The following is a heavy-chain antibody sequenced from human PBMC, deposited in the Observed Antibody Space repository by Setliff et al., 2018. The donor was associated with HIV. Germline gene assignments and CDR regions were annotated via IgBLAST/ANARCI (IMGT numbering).Heavy chain of an antibody. CDR1: GYTFSNYD. CDR3: AKAVRGYGSTYYNYYYMDV. Sequence: ASVKVSCKPSGYTFSNYDINWVRQAPGQGLEWMGIINPSGGSTSYAQKFQGRVTITADEPRSTVYLEVSNLRSEDTAVYYCAKAVRGYGSTYYNYYYMDVWGKGATVTVSS. CDR2: INPSGGST. D-gene: IGHD3-10*01. V-gene: IGHV1-46*01. J-gene: IGHJ6*03.